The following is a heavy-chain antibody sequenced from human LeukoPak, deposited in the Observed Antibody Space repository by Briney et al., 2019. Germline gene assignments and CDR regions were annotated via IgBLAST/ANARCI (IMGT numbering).Heavy chain of an antibody. V-gene: IGHV1-69*13. CDR2: IIPIFGTA. CDR1: GGTFSSYT. D-gene: IGHD6-6*01. Sequence: SVKLSCKASGGTFSSYTISWVRQAPGQGLEWMGGIIPIFGTANYAQKFQGRVTITADESTSTAYMELSSLRSEDTAVYYCARGRYSSSINSMDVWGQGTTVTVSS. CDR3: ARGRYSSSINSMDV. J-gene: IGHJ6*02.